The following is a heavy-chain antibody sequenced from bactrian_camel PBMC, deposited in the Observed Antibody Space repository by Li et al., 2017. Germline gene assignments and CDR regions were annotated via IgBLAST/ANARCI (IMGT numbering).Heavy chain of an antibody. CDR1: RVTHDIHSGYC. Sequence: VQLVESGGGSVQAGGSLRLSCVASRVTHDIHSGYCMGWFRQAPGKEREGVARVYPSSGRTRYADSMKGRFTISHDNVKNTMFLQMNNLTPEDTTVYYCAASRLSGDSVAIGDFGYRGQGTQVTVS. D-gene: IGHD7*01. CDR2: VYPSSGRT. V-gene: IGHV3S66*01. CDR3: AASRLSGDSVAIGDFGY. J-gene: IGHJ6*01.